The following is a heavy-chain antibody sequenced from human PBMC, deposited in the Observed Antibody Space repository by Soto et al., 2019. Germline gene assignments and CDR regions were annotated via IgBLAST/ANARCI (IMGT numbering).Heavy chain of an antibody. D-gene: IGHD3-22*01. V-gene: IGHV4-31*02. J-gene: IGHJ3*02. Sequence: TSETLSLTCTVSGGSISSGGYYWSWIRQHPGKGLEWIGYIYYSGSTYYNPSLKSRVTISVDTSKNQFSLKLSSVTAADTAVYYCARAYDSSGYYYYAFDIWGQGTMVTVSS. CDR1: GGSISSGGYY. CDR3: ARAYDSSGYYYYAFDI. CDR2: IYYSGST.